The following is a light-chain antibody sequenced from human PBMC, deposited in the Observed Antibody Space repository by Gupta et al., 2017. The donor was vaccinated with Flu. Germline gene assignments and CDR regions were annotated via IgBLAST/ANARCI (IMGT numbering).Light chain of an antibody. CDR2: DAA. J-gene: IGKJ3*01. CDR1: ASIGRTY. Sequence: SLSPGEGASLTSRTSASIGRTYLSWYQQQPGQEPPRLVYDAATSSTSSPHTWCGSGGGTEFIPTINKIEQAEFAASFCQQEGNSPPFTFGPGTKV. V-gene: IGKV3-20*01. CDR3: QQEGNSPPFT.